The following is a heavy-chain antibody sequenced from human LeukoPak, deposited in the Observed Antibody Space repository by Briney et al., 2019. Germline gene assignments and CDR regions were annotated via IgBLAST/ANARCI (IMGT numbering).Heavy chain of an antibody. CDR3: ARARTGGVGAANWFDP. J-gene: IGHJ5*02. V-gene: IGHV4-31*03. CDR2: IYYSGST. D-gene: IGHD1-26*01. Sequence: SEALSLTCTVSGGSISSGGYYWSWIRQHPGKGLEWIGYIYYSGSTYYNPSLKSRVTISVDTSKNQFSLKLSSVTAADTAVYYCARARTGGVGAANWFDPWGQGTQVTVSS. CDR1: GGSISSGGYY.